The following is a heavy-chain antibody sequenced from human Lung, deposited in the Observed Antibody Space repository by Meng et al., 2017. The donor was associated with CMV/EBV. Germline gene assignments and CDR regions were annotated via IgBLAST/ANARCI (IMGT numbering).Heavy chain of an antibody. Sequence: GESLKISCTASGFTFGDNAMNWVRQAPGKGLEWVGFIRSKAYGGTTEYAASVEGRFTISRDDSKSIAYLQMNSLKTEDTAVYYCSRFRGYPLYYYALDVWXQETTVXVSS. D-gene: IGHD5-18*01. CDR2: IRSKAYGGTT. CDR3: SRFRGYPLYYYALDV. V-gene: IGHV3-49*04. CDR1: GFTFGDNA. J-gene: IGHJ6*02.